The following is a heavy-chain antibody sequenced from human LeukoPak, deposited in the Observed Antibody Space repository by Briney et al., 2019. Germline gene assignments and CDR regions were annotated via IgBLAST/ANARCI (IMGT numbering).Heavy chain of an antibody. Sequence: GGSLRLSCAASRFTVSSNYMTWVRQAPGKGLERVSVIYSGGNTYYADSVKGRFTISRDNSKSTLFLQMNSLRAEDTAVYYCALTVYGSGSYWDYWGQGTLVTVSS. CDR3: ALTVYGSGSYWDY. D-gene: IGHD3-10*01. CDR1: RFTVSSNY. J-gene: IGHJ4*02. V-gene: IGHV3-66*01. CDR2: IYSGGNT.